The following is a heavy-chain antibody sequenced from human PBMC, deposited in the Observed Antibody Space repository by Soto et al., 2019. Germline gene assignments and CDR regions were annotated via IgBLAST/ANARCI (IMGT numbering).Heavy chain of an antibody. V-gene: IGHV4-59*01. J-gene: IGHJ4*02. CDR1: GGSISSYY. D-gene: IGHD3-10*01. CDR2: IYYSGST. Sequence: PSETLSLTCTVSGGSISSYYWSWIRQPPGKGLEWIGYIYYSGSTNYNPSLKSRVTISVDTSKNQFSLKLSSVTAADTAVYYCASITDYYGFLYFDYWGQGTLVTVSS. CDR3: ASITDYYGFLYFDY.